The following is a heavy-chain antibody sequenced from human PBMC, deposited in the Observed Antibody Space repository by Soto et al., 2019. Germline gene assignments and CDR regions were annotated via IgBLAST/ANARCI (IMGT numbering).Heavy chain of an antibody. J-gene: IGHJ5*02. CDR1: GGSFSGYY. D-gene: IGHD3-10*01. CDR3: ARVNYYFSGSYFQWFDP. CDR2: INHSGST. Sequence: SETLSLTCAVYGGSFSGYYWTWIRQPPGTGLEWIGEINHSGSTNYNPSLKSRVTISVDTSKNQFSLKLTSVTAADTAVYYCARVNYYFSGSYFQWFDPWGQGTLVTVS. V-gene: IGHV4-34*01.